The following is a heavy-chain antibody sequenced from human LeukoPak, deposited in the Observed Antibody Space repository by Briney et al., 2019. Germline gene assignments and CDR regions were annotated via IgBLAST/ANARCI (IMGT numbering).Heavy chain of an antibody. J-gene: IGHJ4*02. Sequence: ASVKVSCKASGGTFSSYANSWVRQPPGQGLEWMGGIIPIFGTANYAQKFQGRVTITTDESTSTAYMELSSLRAEDTAVYYCARAGSVVVPAAIDYFDDWGQGTLVTVSS. D-gene: IGHD2-2*02. V-gene: IGHV1-69*05. CDR2: IIPIFGTA. CDR1: GGTFSSYA. CDR3: ARAGSVVVPAAIDYFDD.